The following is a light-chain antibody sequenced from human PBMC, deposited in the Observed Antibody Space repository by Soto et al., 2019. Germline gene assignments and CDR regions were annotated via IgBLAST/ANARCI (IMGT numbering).Light chain of an antibody. CDR2: GAS. CDR1: QSLSSRY. CDR3: QHFGSTPGT. Sequence: EIVLTQSPGTLSVSPGESATLSCRASQSLSSRYLDWYQQKPGQAPRLLIYGASNTSTGIPDRFSGSGSGTDFTLTISRLEPEDFAVYYCQHFGSTPGTFGPGTKVDFK. V-gene: IGKV3-20*01. J-gene: IGKJ3*01.